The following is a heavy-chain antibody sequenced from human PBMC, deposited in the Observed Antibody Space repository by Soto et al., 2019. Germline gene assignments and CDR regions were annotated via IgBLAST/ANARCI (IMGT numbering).Heavy chain of an antibody. CDR1: GYTLTELS. Sequence: GASVKVSCKVSGYTLTELSMHWVRQAPGKGLEWMGGFDPEDGETIYAQKFQGRVTMTEDTSTDTAYMELSSLRSEDTAVYYCARDQGGSYRGYYYYYGMDVWGQGTTVTVSS. J-gene: IGHJ6*02. CDR3: ARDQGGSYRGYYYYYGMDV. CDR2: FDPEDGET. V-gene: IGHV1-24*01. D-gene: IGHD1-26*01.